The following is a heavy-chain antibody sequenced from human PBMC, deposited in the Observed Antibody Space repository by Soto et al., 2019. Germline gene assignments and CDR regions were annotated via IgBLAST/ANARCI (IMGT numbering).Heavy chain of an antibody. D-gene: IGHD5-12*01. V-gene: IGHV1-8*01. J-gene: IGHJ4*02. CDR3: VRSGRRSGIDY. Sequence: QVQLVQSGADVKKPGASVKVSCEASGYTFSSYDISWVRQASGQGLEWMGWVNPNSNETDYAQKFQGRVTMTGNTSIRTAYMELRSLGSDDTAVYYCVRSGRRSGIDYWGQGTLVTVSS. CDR1: GYTFSSYD. CDR2: VNPNSNET.